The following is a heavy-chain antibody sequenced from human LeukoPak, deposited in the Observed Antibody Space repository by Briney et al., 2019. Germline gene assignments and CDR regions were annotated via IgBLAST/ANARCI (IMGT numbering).Heavy chain of an antibody. V-gene: IGHV1-2*04. D-gene: IGHD3-9*01. J-gene: IGHJ6*02. Sequence: ASVKVSCKASGYTFTSYAMHWVRQAPGQRLEWMGWINPNSGGTNYAQKFQGWVTMTRDTSISTAYMELRSLRSDDTAVYFFFFEQKTAYDILTGLYGMDVWGQGTTVTVSS. CDR1: GYTFTSYA. CDR3: FFEQKTAYDILTGLYGMDV. CDR2: INPNSGGT.